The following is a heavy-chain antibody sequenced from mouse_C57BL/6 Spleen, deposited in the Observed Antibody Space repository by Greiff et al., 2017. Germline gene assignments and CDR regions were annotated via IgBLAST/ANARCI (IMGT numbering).Heavy chain of an antibody. CDR3: ARSYSPSYWYCDV. CDR1: GFNIKNTY. J-gene: IGHJ1*03. V-gene: IGHV14-3*01. CDR2: IDPANGNT. D-gene: IGHD2-12*01. Sequence: EVQLQQSVAELVRPGASVKLSCTASGFNIKNTYMHWVKQRPEQGLEWIGSIDPANGNTKSAPKLQVQAPITASTSSNQAYLQLSSLTSEDTAIYYCARSYSPSYWYCDVWGTGTTVTVSS.